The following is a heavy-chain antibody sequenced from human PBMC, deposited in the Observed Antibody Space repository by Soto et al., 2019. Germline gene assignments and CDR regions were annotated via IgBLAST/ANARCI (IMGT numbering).Heavy chain of an antibody. V-gene: IGHV3-30*04. CDR2: TSWDGNNK. CDR3: AKVVVPAAMVNYYYGMDV. CDR1: GFTFSGYA. D-gene: IGHD2-2*01. Sequence: QVQLVESGGGVVQPGGSLRLSCAASGFTFSGYAMHWVRQPPGKGLEWVAVTSWDGNNKYYADSVKGRFTISRDNSKNTLYLQMNGLRAEDMAVYYCAKVVVPAAMVNYYYGMDVWGQGTTGTVSS. J-gene: IGHJ6*02.